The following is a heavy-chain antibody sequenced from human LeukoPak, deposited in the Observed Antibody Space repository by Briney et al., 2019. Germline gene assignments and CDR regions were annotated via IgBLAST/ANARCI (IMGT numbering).Heavy chain of an antibody. CDR3: ARGPSVAAHLDY. J-gene: IGHJ4*02. V-gene: IGHV4-61*05. CDR2: IFYTGTT. D-gene: IGHD5-12*01. CDR1: GGSISSGTYY. Sequence: TSETLSLTCTVSGGSISSGTYYWGWIRQLPGKGLECIGYIFYTGTTYYNPSLKSRVTLSVDKSKNQFSLELSSVTAADTAVYYCARGPSVAAHLDYWGQGTLVTVSS.